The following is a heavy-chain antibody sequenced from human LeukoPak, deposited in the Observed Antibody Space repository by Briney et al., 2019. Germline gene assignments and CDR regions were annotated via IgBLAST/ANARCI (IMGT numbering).Heavy chain of an antibody. D-gene: IGHD6-13*01. Sequence: PSETLSLTCIVSGSSFSSYYWNWIRQPPGKGLEWIGYIYYSGSTNYNPSLKSRVTISVDTSKNQFSLKLSSVTAADTAVYYCARGIAGGYGWFDPWGQGTLVTVSS. CDR2: IYYSGST. CDR3: ARGIAGGYGWFDP. CDR1: GSSFSSYY. V-gene: IGHV4-59*01. J-gene: IGHJ5*02.